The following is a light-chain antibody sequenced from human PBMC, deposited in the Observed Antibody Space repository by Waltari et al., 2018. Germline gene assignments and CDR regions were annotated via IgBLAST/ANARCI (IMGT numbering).Light chain of an antibody. J-gene: IGKJ2*01. Sequence: IHITQSPSSLSASVGDRVTITCQASQDISNYLNWYQQKPGKAPKLLIYDASNLETAVPSRFSGRGSGTDFIFTISSLQPEDIATYYCQQYENLPPFFGQGTKLEIK. CDR3: QQYENLPPF. CDR2: DAS. CDR1: QDISNY. V-gene: IGKV1-33*01.